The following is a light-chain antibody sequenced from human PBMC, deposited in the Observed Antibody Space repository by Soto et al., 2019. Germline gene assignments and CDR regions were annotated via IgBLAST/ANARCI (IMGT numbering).Light chain of an antibody. Sequence: EIVLTQSPGTLALSPGERATLSCRASQSVSTNNLAWYQRKPGQAPRLLIYGASSRDTDIPARFSGSGSGTDFTLTITTLEPEDFAVYYCQQYGSSPPTFGQGTKVEIK. CDR3: QQYGSSPPT. J-gene: IGKJ1*01. CDR1: QSVSTNN. CDR2: GAS. V-gene: IGKV3-20*01.